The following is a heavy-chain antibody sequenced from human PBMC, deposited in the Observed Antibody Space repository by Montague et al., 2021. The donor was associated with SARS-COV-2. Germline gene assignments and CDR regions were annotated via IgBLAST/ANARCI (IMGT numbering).Heavy chain of an antibody. J-gene: IGHJ3*02. CDR3: ARVQGITMIVVVIGAFDS. CDR2: IGST. V-gene: IGHV4-31*02. Sequence: IGSTYYNPSLTSRVTISVDTSKNQFSLKLSSVTAADTAVYYCARVQGITMIVVVIGAFDSWGQGKMGTVSS. D-gene: IGHD3-22*01.